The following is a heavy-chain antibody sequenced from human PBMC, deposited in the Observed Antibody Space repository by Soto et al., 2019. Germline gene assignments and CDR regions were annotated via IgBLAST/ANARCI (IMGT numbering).Heavy chain of an antibody. CDR1: GYTFTSYA. CDR3: AGGGSGTYAFGMEV. V-gene: IGHV1-45*02. J-gene: IGHJ6*02. CDR2: ITPFNGNT. D-gene: IGHD3-10*01. Sequence: ASVKVSCKASGYTFTSYAMHWVRQAPGQALEWMGWITPFNGNTNYAQKFQDRVTLTRDRSMSTAYMELSSLRSEDAAMYYCAGGGSGTYAFGMEVWGQGTTVTVSS.